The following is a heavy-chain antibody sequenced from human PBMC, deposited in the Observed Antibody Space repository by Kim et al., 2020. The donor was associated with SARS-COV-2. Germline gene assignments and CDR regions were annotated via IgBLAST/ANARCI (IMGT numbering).Heavy chain of an antibody. Sequence: ASVKVSCKASGYTFTSYYMHWVRQAPGQGLEWMGIINPSGGSTSYAQKFQGRVTMTRDTSTSTVYMELSSLRSEDTAVYYCARDTSHQKNVVEMAMGYWGQGTLVTVSS. CDR2: INPSGGST. CDR3: ARDTSHQKNVVEMAMGY. CDR1: GYTFTSYY. D-gene: IGHD2-2*01. V-gene: IGHV1-46*01. J-gene: IGHJ4*02.